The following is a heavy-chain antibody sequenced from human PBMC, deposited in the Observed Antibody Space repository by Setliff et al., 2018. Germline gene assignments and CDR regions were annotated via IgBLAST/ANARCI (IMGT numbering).Heavy chain of an antibody. CDR2: INHRGST. CDR3: ARDRTAYSYGLDV. J-gene: IGHJ6*02. CDR1: GDSFSDYY. D-gene: IGHD5-18*01. Sequence: SETLSLTCAVYGDSFSDYYWSWIRQPPGKGLEWIEEINHRGSTNYSPSLKSRVNMSIDTSKNQFALNLKSVTAADTAVYYCARDRTAYSYGLDVWGQGTTVTVSS. V-gene: IGHV4-34*01.